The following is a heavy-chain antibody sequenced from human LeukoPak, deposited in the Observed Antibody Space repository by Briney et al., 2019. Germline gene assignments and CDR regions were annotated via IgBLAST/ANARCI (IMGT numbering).Heavy chain of an antibody. J-gene: IGHJ4*02. CDR1: GYSFSTCT. Sequence: GASVKVSWKASGYSFSTCTMNWVRQAPGQRLEWMGWINAGNGNTKYSQKFQGRVTITRDTSASTAYMEMRSLRSEDTAVYYCAREIDRDDYNRFFDYWGQGTLVTVSS. D-gene: IGHD5-24*01. CDR3: AREIDRDDYNRFFDY. V-gene: IGHV1-3*01. CDR2: INAGNGNT.